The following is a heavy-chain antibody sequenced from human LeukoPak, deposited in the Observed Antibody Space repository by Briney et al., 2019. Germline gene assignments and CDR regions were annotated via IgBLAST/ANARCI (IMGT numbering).Heavy chain of an antibody. Sequence: PGGSLRLSCAASGFTFSGYWISWGRQAPGNGLERGANIKQDGSEKYYVDSVKGRFTISRDNAKNSLYLQMNSLRAEDTAVYYCARESLVAGIGYWGQGTLVTVSS. D-gene: IGHD6-19*01. CDR1: GFTFSGYW. CDR2: IKQDGSEK. CDR3: ARESLVAGIGY. V-gene: IGHV3-7*01. J-gene: IGHJ4*02.